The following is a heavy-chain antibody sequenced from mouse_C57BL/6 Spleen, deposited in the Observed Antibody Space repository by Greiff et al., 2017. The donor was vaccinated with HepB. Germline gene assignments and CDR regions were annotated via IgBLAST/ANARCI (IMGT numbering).Heavy chain of an antibody. CDR2: ISDGGSYT. CDR3: ARDGPITTVPFDY. V-gene: IGHV5-4*01. J-gene: IGHJ2*01. CDR1: GFTFSSYA. Sequence: EVQLVESGGGLVKPGGSLKLSCAASGFTFSSYAMSWVRQTPEKRLEWVATISDGGSYTYYPDNVKGRFTISRDNAKNNLYLQMSHLKSEDTAMYYCARDGPITTVPFDYWGQGTTLTVSS. D-gene: IGHD1-1*01.